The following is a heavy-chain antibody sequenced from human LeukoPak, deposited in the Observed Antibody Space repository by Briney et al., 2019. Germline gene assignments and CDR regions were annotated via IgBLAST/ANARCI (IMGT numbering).Heavy chain of an antibody. D-gene: IGHD6-13*01. J-gene: IGHJ4*02. Sequence: GGSLRLSCAASGFTFSSYAMSWVRQAPGKGLEWVSTIYGSGDDTYYADSVKGRFTISRDSSKNTLYLQMSSLRADDTAVYYCAKRGIAEAASFVYWGQGTLVTVSS. V-gene: IGHV3-23*01. CDR1: GFTFSSYA. CDR3: AKRGIAEAASFVY. CDR2: IYGSGDDT.